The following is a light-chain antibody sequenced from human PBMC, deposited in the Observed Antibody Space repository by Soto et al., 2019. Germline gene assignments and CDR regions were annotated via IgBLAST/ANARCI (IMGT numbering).Light chain of an antibody. V-gene: IGKV3-11*01. Sequence: VLTQSPGTLSLSPGEWATLSCRVSQSISDHLVWYQQRPGQAPRLLIYDASKRAIGIPDRFSGSGSGKGFTLTIRGLGPEDFAVFYLQQRQSWPRIFGRGTKVEI. CDR3: QQRQSWPRI. J-gene: IGKJ4*01. CDR1: QSISDH. CDR2: DAS.